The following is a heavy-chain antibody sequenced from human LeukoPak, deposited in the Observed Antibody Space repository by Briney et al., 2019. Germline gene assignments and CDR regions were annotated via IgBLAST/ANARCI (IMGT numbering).Heavy chain of an antibody. J-gene: IGHJ4*02. D-gene: IGHD2-2*01. Sequence: GGSLRLSCEASGFTFRDYWMTWVRQAPGKGLEWVANVKQDGTEKFYVDSVKGRFTISRDNGKNSLYLQMNSLRIEDTAIYYWGRAGGTSGADSWGQGTLVTVSS. CDR2: VKQDGTEK. CDR1: GFTFRDYW. V-gene: IGHV3-7*04. CDR3: GRAGGTSGADS.